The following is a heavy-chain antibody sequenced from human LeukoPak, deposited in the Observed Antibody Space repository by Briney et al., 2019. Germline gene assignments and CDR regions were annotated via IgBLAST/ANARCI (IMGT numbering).Heavy chain of an antibody. V-gene: IGHV4-59*01. CDR2: FHNSRTT. Sequence: SETLSLTCTVSGGSISGYSWTWTRQPPGQGLEWIGYFHNSRTTSYNPSLTGRVIISVDTAMDQISLKLNSVTAADTAVYYCARGHLGLSPWGQGTLVTVSS. D-gene: IGHD3-10*01. J-gene: IGHJ5*02. CDR1: GGSISGYS. CDR3: ARGHLGLSP.